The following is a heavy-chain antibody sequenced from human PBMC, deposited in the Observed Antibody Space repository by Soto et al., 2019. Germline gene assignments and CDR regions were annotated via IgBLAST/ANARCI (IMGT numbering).Heavy chain of an antibody. CDR3: ARDESYDILTGYYTPQRFDY. J-gene: IGHJ4*02. CDR1: GFTFSSYW. D-gene: IGHD3-9*01. V-gene: IGHV3-7*01. CDR2: IKQDGSEK. Sequence: EVQLVESGGGLVQPGGSLRLSCAVSGFTFSSYWMSWVRQAPGKGLEWVANIKQDGSEKYYVDSVNGRFTISRDNAKNSLYLQMNSLRAEDTAVYYCARDESYDILTGYYTPQRFDYWGQGSLVTVSS.